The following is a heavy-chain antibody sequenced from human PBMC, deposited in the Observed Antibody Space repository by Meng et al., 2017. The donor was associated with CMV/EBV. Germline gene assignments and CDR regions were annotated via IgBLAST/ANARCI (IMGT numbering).Heavy chain of an antibody. CDR2: IYYSGST. J-gene: IGHJ5*02. CDR1: GGSISSSSYY. CDR3: ARHNYYGSGSYYNWFDP. Sequence: SETLSLTCTVSGGSISSSSYYWGRIRQPPGKGLEWIGSIYYSGSTYYNPSLKSRVTISVDTSKNQFSLKLSSVTAADTAVYYCARHNYYGSGSYYNWFDPWGQGTLVTVSS. D-gene: IGHD3-10*01. V-gene: IGHV4-39*01.